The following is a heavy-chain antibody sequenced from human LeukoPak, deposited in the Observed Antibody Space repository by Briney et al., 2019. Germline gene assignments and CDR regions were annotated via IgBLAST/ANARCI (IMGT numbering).Heavy chain of an antibody. V-gene: IGHV3-11*03. Sequence: PGGSLRLSCVVSGLTFSDYSMNWIRQAPGKGLEWISYISSSSSYTDYAHSVKGRFTISRDNAKSALYLQMDSLRLDDTAVYYCALGTAADVWGQGTLVIVSS. CDR2: ISSSSSYT. CDR1: GLTFSDYS. D-gene: IGHD6-25*01. J-gene: IGHJ4*02. CDR3: ALGTAADV.